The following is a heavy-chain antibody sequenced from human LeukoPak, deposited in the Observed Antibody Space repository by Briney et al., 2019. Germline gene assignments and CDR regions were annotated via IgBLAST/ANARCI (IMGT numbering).Heavy chain of an antibody. CDR3: ARLSSWENNWFDP. CDR2: IYYSGST. J-gene: IGHJ5*02. D-gene: IGHD6-13*01. Sequence: SETLSLTCTVSGGSIGKFYWNWIRQPPGKGLEWIGSIYYSGSTYYNPSLKSRVTISGDTSKNQFSLKLSSVTAADTAVYYCARLSSWENNWFDPWGQGTLVTVSS. CDR1: GGSIGKFY. V-gene: IGHV4-39*01.